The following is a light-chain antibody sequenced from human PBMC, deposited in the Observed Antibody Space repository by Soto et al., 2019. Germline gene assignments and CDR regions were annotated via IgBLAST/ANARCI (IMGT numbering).Light chain of an antibody. Sequence: QSVLTQSPSVSGTPGQSVTISCSGSSSNIGSNTVNWYQHLTGTAPKLLIHSDNQRPSGVPDRFSGSKSGTSASLAISGLQSEDQADYYCASWDDSLNAWVFGGGTKVTVL. CDR3: ASWDDSLNAWV. V-gene: IGLV1-44*01. CDR1: SSNIGSNT. J-gene: IGLJ3*02. CDR2: SDN.